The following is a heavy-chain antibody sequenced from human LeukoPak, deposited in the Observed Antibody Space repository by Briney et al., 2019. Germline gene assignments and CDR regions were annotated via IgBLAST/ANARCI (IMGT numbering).Heavy chain of an antibody. D-gene: IGHD5-18*01. CDR3: ARGLGYTSGTESFDF. CDR1: GFTFSSYE. J-gene: IGHJ4*02. Sequence: GGSLRLSCAASGFTFSSYEMNWVRQAPGKGLEWVSYISSSGSTIYYADSVKGRFTISRDNAKNSLYLQMNSLKTEDTAMYYCARGLGYTSGTESFDFWGQGTLVTVSS. V-gene: IGHV3-48*03. CDR2: ISSSGSTI.